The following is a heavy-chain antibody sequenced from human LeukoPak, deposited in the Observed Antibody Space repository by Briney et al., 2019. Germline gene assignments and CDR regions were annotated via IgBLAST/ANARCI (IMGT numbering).Heavy chain of an antibody. D-gene: IGHD1-26*01. J-gene: IGHJ4*02. CDR2: IYYSGST. Sequence: SETLSLTCTVSGGSNSSYYWRWIRQPPGKGLEWIGYIYYSGSTNYNPSLKSLVTISVDTSKNQFSLKLSSVTGADTAVYYCARHSLGGSYDYWGQGTLVTVSP. V-gene: IGHV4-59*08. CDR1: GGSNSSYY. CDR3: ARHSLGGSYDY.